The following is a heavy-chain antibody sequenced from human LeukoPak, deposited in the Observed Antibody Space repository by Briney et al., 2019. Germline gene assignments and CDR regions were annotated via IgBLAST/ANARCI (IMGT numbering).Heavy chain of an antibody. CDR3: ARLDEYSSSSTHEDY. CDR1: GGPISSSSYY. Sequence: SETLSLTCTVSGGPISSSSYYWGWIRPPPGKGLEWIGRIYYSEKTYYNTSLNSRATISVDTSKNQSSLKLSSVTAADTAVYYCARLDEYSSSSTHEDYGGQGTLVTVSS. V-gene: IGHV4-39*01. J-gene: IGHJ4*02. CDR2: IYYSEKT. D-gene: IGHD6-13*01.